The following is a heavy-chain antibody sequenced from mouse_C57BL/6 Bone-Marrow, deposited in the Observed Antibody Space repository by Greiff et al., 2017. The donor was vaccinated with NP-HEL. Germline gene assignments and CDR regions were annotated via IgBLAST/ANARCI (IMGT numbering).Heavy chain of an antibody. CDR2: IHTKSGST. CDR1: GYTFTSYW. D-gene: IGHD1-1*01. V-gene: IGHV1-64*01. J-gene: IGHJ2*01. CDR3: AREPLFIPAAEC. Sequence: QVQLQQPGAELVKPGASVKLSCKASGYTFTSYWMHWVKQRPGQGLEWIGMIHTKSGSTNYNEKFKSKATLTVDKSSSTAYMQLSSLTSEDSAVYYCAREPLFIPAAECWGQGTTLTVSS.